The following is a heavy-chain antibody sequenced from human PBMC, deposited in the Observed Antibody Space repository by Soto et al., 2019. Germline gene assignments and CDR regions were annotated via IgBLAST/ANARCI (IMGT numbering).Heavy chain of an antibody. V-gene: IGHV3-23*01. Sequence: GGSLRLSCAASGFTFSSYAMSWVRQAPGKGLEWVSGISGSGSSTYYADSVKGRFTISRDNSKNTLYLQMNSLRAEDTAVYYCAKAIGVTIFGVANYYFDYWGQGTLVTVSS. J-gene: IGHJ4*02. CDR2: ISGSGSST. D-gene: IGHD3-3*01. CDR3: AKAIGVTIFGVANYYFDY. CDR1: GFTFSSYA.